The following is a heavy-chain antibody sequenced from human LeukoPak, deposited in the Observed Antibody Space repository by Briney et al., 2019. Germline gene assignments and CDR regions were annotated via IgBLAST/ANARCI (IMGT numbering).Heavy chain of an antibody. CDR3: ANDRLGAMMYFDF. Sequence: GGSLRLSCEASGFTFSTYGMNWVRQAPGKGLEWVSAISGSGGSTYYADSVKGRVTISRDNSKNTLYLQVNSLRVEDTAVYYCANDRLGAMMYFDFWGQGTLVTVSS. CDR2: ISGSGGST. CDR1: GFTFSTYG. D-gene: IGHD1-26*01. J-gene: IGHJ4*02. V-gene: IGHV3-23*01.